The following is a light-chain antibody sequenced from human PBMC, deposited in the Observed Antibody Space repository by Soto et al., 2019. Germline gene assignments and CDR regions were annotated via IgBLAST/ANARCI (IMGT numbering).Light chain of an antibody. J-gene: IGKJ2*01. CDR1: QSVSSSY. CDR3: QQYSSSYDTSLYT. CDR2: GAS. Sequence: EIVLTQSPGTLSLSPGERATLSCRASQSVSSSYLAWYQQKPGQAPRLLIYGASSRATGIPDRFSGSGSGTDFTLTISRLEPEDFAVYYCQQYSSSYDTSLYTFGQGTKVEIK. V-gene: IGKV3-20*01.